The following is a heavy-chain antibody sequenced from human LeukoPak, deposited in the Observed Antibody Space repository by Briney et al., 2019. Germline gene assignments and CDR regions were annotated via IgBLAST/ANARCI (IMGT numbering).Heavy chain of an antibody. V-gene: IGHV3-30*02. D-gene: IGHD6-13*01. J-gene: IGHJ4*02. CDR2: IRYDGSNK. CDR1: GFTFSSYG. Sequence: GGSLRLSCAASGFTFSSYGMHWVRQAPGKGLEWVAFIRYDGSNKYYADSVKGRLTISRDNSKNTLYLQMNSLRAEDTAVYYCAKVYGSSWSNYFDYWGQGTLVTVSS. CDR3: AKVYGSSWSNYFDY.